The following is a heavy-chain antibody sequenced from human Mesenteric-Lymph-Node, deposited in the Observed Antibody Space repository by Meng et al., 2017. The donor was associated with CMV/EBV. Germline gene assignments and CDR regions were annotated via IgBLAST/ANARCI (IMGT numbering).Heavy chain of an antibody. Sequence: ASVKVSCKASGYTFTGYYMHWVRQAPGQGLEWMGWINPNSGGTNYAQKFQGRVTMTRDTSISTAYMELSRLRSDDTAVYYCANLAVAGTGEDYWGQGTLVTVSS. CDR2: INPNSGGT. CDR3: ANLAVAGTGEDY. J-gene: IGHJ4*02. D-gene: IGHD6-19*01. V-gene: IGHV1-2*02. CDR1: GYTFTGYY.